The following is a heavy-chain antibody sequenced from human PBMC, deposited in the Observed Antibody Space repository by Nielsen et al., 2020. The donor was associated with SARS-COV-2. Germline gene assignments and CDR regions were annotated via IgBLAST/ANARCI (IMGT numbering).Heavy chain of an antibody. CDR3: AKLEGPTDY. CDR1: GFTFDDYG. J-gene: IGHJ4*02. D-gene: IGHD3-3*01. V-gene: IGHV3-9*01. CDR2: ISWNSGSI. Sequence: SLKISCAASGFTFDDYGMSWVRQAPGKGLEWVSGISWNSGSIGYADSVKGRFTISRDNAKNSLYLQMNSLRAEDTALYYCAKLEGPTDYWGQGTLVTVSS.